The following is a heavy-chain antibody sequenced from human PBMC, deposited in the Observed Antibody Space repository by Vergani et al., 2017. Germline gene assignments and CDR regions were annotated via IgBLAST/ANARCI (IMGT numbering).Heavy chain of an antibody. CDR3: AREGPGIVGATSLGSNQNWFDP. V-gene: IGHV3-33*01. CDR2: IGYDGSNK. D-gene: IGHD1-26*01. J-gene: IGHJ5*02. Sequence: QVQLVESGGGVVQPGRSLRLSCAASGFTFSSYGMHWVRQAPGKGLEWVAVIGYDGSNKYYADSVKGRFTISRDNSKNTLYLQMNSLRAEDTAVYYCAREGPGIVGATSLGSNQNWFDPWGQGTLVTVSS. CDR1: GFTFSSYG.